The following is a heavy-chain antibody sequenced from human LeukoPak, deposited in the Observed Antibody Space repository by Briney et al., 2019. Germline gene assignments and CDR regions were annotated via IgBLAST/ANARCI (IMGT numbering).Heavy chain of an antibody. J-gene: IGHJ4*02. V-gene: IGHV4-59*01. D-gene: IGHD1-1*01. CDR3: ARVGDWNDLVY. CDR2: IFYTGST. Sequence: SETLSLTCTASGGSIINYYWSWIRQSPGKGLEWIGYIFYTGSTNYNPSLKSRVSISVDTSKNQFSLQLNSVTAADTAVYYCARVGDWNDLVYWGQGTLVTVSS. CDR1: GGSIINYY.